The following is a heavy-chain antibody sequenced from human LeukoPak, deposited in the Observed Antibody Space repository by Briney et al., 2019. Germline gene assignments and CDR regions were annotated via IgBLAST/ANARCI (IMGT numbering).Heavy chain of an antibody. CDR1: GYTFTSYD. CDR2: MNPNSGNT. Sequence: GASVKVSCKASGYTFTSYDINWVRQATGQGLEWMGWMNPNSGNTGYAQKFQGRVTMTRNTSISTAYTELSSLRSEDTAVYYCAKGYYSNDAFDIWGQGTMVTVSS. J-gene: IGHJ3*02. CDR3: AKGYYSNDAFDI. V-gene: IGHV1-8*01. D-gene: IGHD3-10*01.